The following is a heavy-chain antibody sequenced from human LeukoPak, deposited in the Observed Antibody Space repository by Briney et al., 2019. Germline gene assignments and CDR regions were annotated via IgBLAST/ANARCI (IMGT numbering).Heavy chain of an antibody. CDR2: IIPIFGTA. V-gene: IGHV1-69*06. CDR3: ARPDAKRDTAMVTTTSFDY. D-gene: IGHD5-18*01. J-gene: IGHJ4*02. CDR1: GGTFSSYA. Sequence: GASVKVSCKASGGTFSSYAISWVRQAPGQGLEWMGGIIPIFGTANYAQKFQGRVTITADKSTSTAYMELSSLRSEDTAVYYCARPDAKRDTAMVTTTSFDYWGQGTLVTVSS.